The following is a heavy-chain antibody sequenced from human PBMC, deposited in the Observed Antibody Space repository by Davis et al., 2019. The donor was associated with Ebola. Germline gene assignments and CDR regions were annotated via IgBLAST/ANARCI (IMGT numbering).Heavy chain of an antibody. J-gene: IGHJ4*02. CDR1: GFAFSSFA. D-gene: IGHD3-9*01. V-gene: IGHV3-64*01. CDR3: ARAEGDILTGYYTL. Sequence: GGSLRLSCSASGFAFSSFAMHWVRQAPGKGLEYVSAISSNGGSTYYANSVKGRFTISRDNSKNTLYLQMGSLGAEDMAVYYCARAEGDILTGYYTLWGQGTLVTVSS. CDR2: ISSNGGST.